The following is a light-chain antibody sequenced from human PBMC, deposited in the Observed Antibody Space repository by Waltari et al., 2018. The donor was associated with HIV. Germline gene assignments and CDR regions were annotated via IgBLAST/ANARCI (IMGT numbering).Light chain of an antibody. CDR3: MQGRHWPFT. CDR1: QSPVYSAGDTY. V-gene: IGKV2-30*01. CDR2: KVS. Sequence: DVVMTQSPLSLPVTLGQPASISCRSSQSPVYSAGDTYLTWYRQGPGQAPMHLLYKVSSRDYGGPDRFSGSGSGTDFTLKISRVEADDVGIYYCMQGRHWPFTFGPGTKVDMK. J-gene: IGKJ3*01.